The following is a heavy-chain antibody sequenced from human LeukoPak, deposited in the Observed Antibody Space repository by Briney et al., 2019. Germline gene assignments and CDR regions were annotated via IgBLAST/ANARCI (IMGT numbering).Heavy chain of an antibody. CDR1: GFTFSSYA. CDR3: AKDLDIVVVPAAIWEYYYYGMDV. CDR2: ISGSGGST. J-gene: IGHJ6*02. Sequence: GGSLRLSCAASGFTFSSYAMSWVRQAPGKGLEWVSSISGSGGSTYYADSVKGRFTISRDNSKNTLYLQMNRPRAEDTAVYYCAKDLDIVVVPAAIWEYYYYGMDVWGQGTTVTVSS. V-gene: IGHV3-23*01. D-gene: IGHD2-2*02.